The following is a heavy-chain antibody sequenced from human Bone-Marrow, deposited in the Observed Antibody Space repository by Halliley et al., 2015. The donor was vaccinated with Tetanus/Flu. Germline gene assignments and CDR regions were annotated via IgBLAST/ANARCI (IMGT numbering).Heavy chain of an antibody. Sequence: SLRLSCAASGFTFRSYWMCWVRQAPGKGLEWVANIKQDGSERYYVDSVKGRSTISRDNAKNSLYLQMNSLRAEDTAVYHCAREKTAAVVIDYYYYGMDVWGQGTTVTVSS. J-gene: IGHJ6*02. V-gene: IGHV3-7*01. CDR1: GFTFRSYW. CDR2: IKQDGSER. D-gene: IGHD3-22*01. CDR3: AREKTAAVVIDYYYYGMDV.